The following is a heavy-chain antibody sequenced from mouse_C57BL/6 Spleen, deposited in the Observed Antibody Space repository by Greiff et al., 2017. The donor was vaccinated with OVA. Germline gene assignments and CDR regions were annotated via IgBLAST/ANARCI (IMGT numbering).Heavy chain of an antibody. Sequence: VQLQQSGPELVKPGASVKIPCKASGYTFTDYNMDWVKQSPGKSLEWIGDINPNNGGTIYNQKFKGKATLTVDKSSSTAYMELRSLASEDTAVYYCARSGYYAMDYWGQGTLVTVSA. CDR3: ARSGYYAMDY. CDR1: GYTFTDYN. V-gene: IGHV1-18*01. D-gene: IGHD2-3*01. J-gene: IGHJ3*01. CDR2: INPNNGGT.